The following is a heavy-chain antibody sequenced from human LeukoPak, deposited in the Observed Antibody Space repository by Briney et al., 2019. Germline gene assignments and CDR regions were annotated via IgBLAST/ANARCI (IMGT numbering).Heavy chain of an antibody. V-gene: IGHV5-51*01. J-gene: IGHJ6*03. CDR1: GYSFTGYW. CDR2: IYPGDSGT. CDR3: ARRRDYYMDV. Sequence: GESLKISCRGSGYSFTGYWIGWVRQMPGKGLEWMGIIYPGDSGTRYSPSFQGQVTISADKSISTAYLQWSSLKASDTAMYYCARRRDYYMDVWGKGTTVTVSS.